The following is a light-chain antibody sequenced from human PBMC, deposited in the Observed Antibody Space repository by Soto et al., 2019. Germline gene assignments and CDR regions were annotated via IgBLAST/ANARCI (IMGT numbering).Light chain of an antibody. V-gene: IGLV1-40*01. CDR1: SSNIGAGYD. CDR3: QSYDSSLSGSV. J-gene: IGLJ2*01. CDR2: GTS. Sequence: QSVLTQPPSVSGAPGQRVTISGTGSSSNIGAGYDVHWYQQLPGTAPKLLIYGTSNRPSGVPDRFSGSKSGTSSSLAITGLQAEDEADYYCQSYDSSLSGSVFGGGTKLTVL.